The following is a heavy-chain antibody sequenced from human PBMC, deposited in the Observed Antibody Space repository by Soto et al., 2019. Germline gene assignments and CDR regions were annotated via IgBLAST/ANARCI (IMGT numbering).Heavy chain of an antibody. J-gene: IGHJ4*02. CDR2: SYYSGST. CDR1: GGSISSGGYY. Sequence: SETLSLTCTVSGGSISSGGYYWSWIRQHPGKGLEWIGYSYYSGSTYYNPSLKSRVTISVETSKNQFSLKLSSVTGSDTAVYYCARGGQQRTQDYWGKGTRGTV. CDR3: ARGGQQRTQDY. D-gene: IGHD6-13*01. V-gene: IGHV4-31*03.